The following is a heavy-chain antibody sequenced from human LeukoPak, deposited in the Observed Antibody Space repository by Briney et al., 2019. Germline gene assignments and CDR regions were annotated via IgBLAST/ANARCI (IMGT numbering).Heavy chain of an antibody. CDR3: VKDERYNSGWYWDY. V-gene: IGHV3-48*04. CDR1: GFTFSSYS. J-gene: IGHJ4*02. CDR2: IGSSGTTK. D-gene: IGHD6-19*01. Sequence: GGSLRLSCAASGFTFSSYSMNWVRRAPGKGLEWLSYIGSSGTTKKYADSVKGRFTISRDNDRNSLYLQMNSLRAEDTAVYYCVKDERYNSGWYWDYWGQGTLVTVSS.